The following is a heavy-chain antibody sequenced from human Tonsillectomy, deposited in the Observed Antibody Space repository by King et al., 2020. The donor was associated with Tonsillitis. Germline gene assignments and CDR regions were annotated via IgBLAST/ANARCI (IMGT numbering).Heavy chain of an antibody. Sequence: EVQLVESGGGLVKPGGSLRLSCAASGFTFSSYTMNWVRQAPGKGLEWVSSISSSRSYIYYPNSVKGRFTSSRDNAKNSLYLQMNSLRAEDTAVYYCARAGDSSGYYFSIWGQGTMVTVSS. D-gene: IGHD3-22*01. CDR1: GFTFSSYT. V-gene: IGHV3-21*01. CDR3: ARAGDSSGYYFSI. CDR2: ISSSRSYI. J-gene: IGHJ3*02.